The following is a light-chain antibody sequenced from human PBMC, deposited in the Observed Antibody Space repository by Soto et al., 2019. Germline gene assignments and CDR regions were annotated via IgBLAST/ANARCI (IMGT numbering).Light chain of an antibody. CDR3: QHYNNWPHT. J-gene: IGKJ1*01. CDR2: GAS. V-gene: IGKV3-15*01. CDR1: QSITSN. Sequence: EIVLKQSRGTLSLSPWERATLSCRASQSITSNYLAWYQQKPGQTPRLLIYGASSRATGIPARFSGSGSGTEFTLTISSLQSEDFAVYYCQHYNNWPHTFGQGTKVDIK.